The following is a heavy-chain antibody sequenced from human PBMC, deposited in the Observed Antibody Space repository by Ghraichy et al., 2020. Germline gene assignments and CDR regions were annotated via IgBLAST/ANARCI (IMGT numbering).Heavy chain of an antibody. CDR2: INHSGST. CDR1: GGSFSGYY. V-gene: IGHV4-34*01. Sequence: SQTLSLTCAVYGGSFSGYYWSWIRQPPGKGLEWIGEINHSGSTNYNPSLKSRVTISVDTSKNQFSLKLSSVTAADTAVYYCARGSSAYDYVWGSYRTTIKFDYWGQGTLVTVSS. CDR3: ARGSSAYDYVWGSYRTTIKFDY. J-gene: IGHJ4*02. D-gene: IGHD3-16*02.